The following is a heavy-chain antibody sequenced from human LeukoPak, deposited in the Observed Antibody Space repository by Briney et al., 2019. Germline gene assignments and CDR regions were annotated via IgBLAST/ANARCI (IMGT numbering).Heavy chain of an antibody. CDR2: ISYDGSNK. CDR1: RFTFSSYG. Sequence: PGGSLRLSCAASRFTFSSYGMHWVRQAPGKGLEWVAVISYDGSNKYYADSVKGRFTISRDNSKNTLYLQMNSLRAEDTAVYYCARDGHYYDSSGYYYQELPFTIRRFDYRGRGTLVTVSS. V-gene: IGHV3-30*03. D-gene: IGHD3-22*01. CDR3: ARDGHYYDSSGYYYQELPFTIRRFDY. J-gene: IGHJ4*02.